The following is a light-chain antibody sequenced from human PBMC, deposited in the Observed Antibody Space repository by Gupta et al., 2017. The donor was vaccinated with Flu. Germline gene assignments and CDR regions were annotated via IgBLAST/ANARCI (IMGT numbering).Light chain of an antibody. CDR3: LQRVSWPYT. Sequence: PATLSSSPGERATRSCRASQSVADFLAWYQQKPGQAPRLVIYDAFNRATGIPGRFSGSGSETDFTLTISSLEPEDFAVYYCLQRVSWPYTFGQGTKLEI. J-gene: IGKJ2*01. CDR1: QSVADF. V-gene: IGKV3-11*01. CDR2: DAF.